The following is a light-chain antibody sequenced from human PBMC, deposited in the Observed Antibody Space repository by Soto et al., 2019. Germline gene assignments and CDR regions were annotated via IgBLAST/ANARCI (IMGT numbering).Light chain of an antibody. CDR2: AAS. V-gene: IGKV1-16*02. CDR3: QQYNSYPHT. Sequence: DIQMTQSPSSLSSSVGDRVTITCWASQGIGNDLVWFQQKPGKAPKSLIYAASNLKGGVPSKFSGSGSGTDFTLTISSLQTEDFATYYCQQYNSYPHTFGQGTKVEIK. J-gene: IGKJ2*01. CDR1: QGIGND.